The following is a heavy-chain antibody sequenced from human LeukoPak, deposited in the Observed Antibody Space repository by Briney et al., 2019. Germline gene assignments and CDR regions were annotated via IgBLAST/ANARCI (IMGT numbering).Heavy chain of an antibody. CDR3: ARGPRVVVTAIPYYFDY. Sequence: ASVKVSCKASGYIFTSYYMHWVRQAPGQGLEWMGIINPSGGSTSYAQKFQGRATMTRDTSTSTVYMELSGLRSEDTAVYYCARGPRVVVTAIPYYFDYWGQGTLVTVSS. CDR1: GYIFTSYY. J-gene: IGHJ4*02. V-gene: IGHV1-46*01. D-gene: IGHD2-21*02. CDR2: INPSGGST.